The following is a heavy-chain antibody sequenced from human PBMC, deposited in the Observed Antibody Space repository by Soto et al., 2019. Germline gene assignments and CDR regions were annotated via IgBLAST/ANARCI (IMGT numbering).Heavy chain of an antibody. V-gene: IGHV3-30*18. CDR3: AKENDFGGLRAN. D-gene: IGHD3-3*01. CDR2: ISYDGSEK. J-gene: IGHJ4*02. CDR1: GFTFSGHG. Sequence: GGSLRLSCAASGFTFSGHGMRWFRQAPGKGLEWVAVISYDGSEKYYGESVKGRFTISRDNSKNTLFLQMNGLRPEDTAVYYCAKENDFGGLRANWGQGTLVTVSS.